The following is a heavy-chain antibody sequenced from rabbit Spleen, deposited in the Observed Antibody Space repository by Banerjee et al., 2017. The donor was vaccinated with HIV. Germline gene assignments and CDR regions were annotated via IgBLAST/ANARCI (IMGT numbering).Heavy chain of an antibody. Sequence: QEQVVESGGGLVQPGGSLKLSCKASGFDFSAYGVSWVRQVPGKGLEWIACIYAGSSGSTYYASWAKGRFTIAKSSSTTVTLQLTSLTAADTATYFCARTYDDSDSIYIAYIRWNLWGPGTLVTVS. CDR1: GFDFSAYG. D-gene: IGHD2-1*01. CDR2: IYAGSSGST. CDR3: ARTYDDSDSIYIAYIRWNL. J-gene: IGHJ3*01. V-gene: IGHV1S45*01.